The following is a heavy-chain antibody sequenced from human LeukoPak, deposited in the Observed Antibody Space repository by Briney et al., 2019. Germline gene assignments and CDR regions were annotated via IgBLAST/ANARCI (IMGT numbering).Heavy chain of an antibody. D-gene: IGHD1-1*01. J-gene: IGHJ4*02. CDR3: ARVSGRLERQSDLDY. CDR1: GFTFASYS. Sequence: GGSLRLSCAASGFTFASYSMNWVRQAPGKGLEWVSSISGESTYIYNAGSVKGRFTISRDNAQASLYLQMISLRADDTAVYYCARVSGRLERQSDLDYWGQGTLVILSS. CDR2: ISGESTYI. V-gene: IGHV3-21*01.